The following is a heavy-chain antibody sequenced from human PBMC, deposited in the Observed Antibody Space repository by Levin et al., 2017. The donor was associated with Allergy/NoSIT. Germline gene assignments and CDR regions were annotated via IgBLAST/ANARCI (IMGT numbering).Heavy chain of an antibody. Sequence: SLKISCAASGFTFDDYAMHWVRQAPGKGLEWVSGISWNSGSIGYADSVKGRFTISRDNAKNSLYLQMNSLRTEDTALYYCARDNIGLPDASDIWGQGTMVIVSS. D-gene: IGHD3-10*01. CDR2: ISWNSGSI. J-gene: IGHJ3*02. CDR3: ARDNIGLPDASDI. CDR1: GFTFDDYA. V-gene: IGHV3-9*01.